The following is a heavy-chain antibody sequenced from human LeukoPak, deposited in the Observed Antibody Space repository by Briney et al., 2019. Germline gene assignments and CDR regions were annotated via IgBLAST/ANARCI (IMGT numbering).Heavy chain of an antibody. D-gene: IGHD1-26*01. Sequence: SETLSLTCTVSGGSISSYYWSWIRQPPGKGLEWIGYIYYSGSTNYNPSLKSRVTIPVDTSKNQFSLKLSSVTAADTAVYYCAREVGSYFLGDAFDIWGQGTMVTVSS. CDR3: AREVGSYFLGDAFDI. CDR2: IYYSGST. CDR1: GGSISSYY. J-gene: IGHJ3*02. V-gene: IGHV4-59*12.